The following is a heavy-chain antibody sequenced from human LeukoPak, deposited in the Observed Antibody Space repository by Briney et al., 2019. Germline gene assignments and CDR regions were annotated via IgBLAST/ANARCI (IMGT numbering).Heavy chain of an antibody. CDR1: GAYIGSFY. CDR3: AREAVDYGSGSHDY. V-gene: IGHV4-4*07. CDR2: VHRSGST. J-gene: IGHJ4*02. D-gene: IGHD3-10*01. Sequence: SETLSLTCTVSGAYIGSFYWSWIRQPAGKGLEWIGRVHRSGSTNYIPSMKSRVTTSVDTSKNQLSLKLNTVTAADTAMYYCAREAVDYGSGSHDYWGQGILVTVSS.